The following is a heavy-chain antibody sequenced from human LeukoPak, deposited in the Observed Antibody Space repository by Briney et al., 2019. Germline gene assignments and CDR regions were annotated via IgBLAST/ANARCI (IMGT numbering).Heavy chain of an antibody. CDR3: ASHAATYYYDSSGYSTGDY. CDR2: ISSSGSTI. D-gene: IGHD3-22*01. V-gene: IGHV3-48*04. CDR1: GFTFGKYG. J-gene: IGHJ4*02. Sequence: GGSLRLSCAASGFTFGKYGMHWVRQAPGKGLAWVSYISSSGSTIYYADSMKGRFTISRDNAKNSLYLQMNSLRAEDTAVYYCASHAATYYYDSSGYSTGDYWGQGTLVTVSS.